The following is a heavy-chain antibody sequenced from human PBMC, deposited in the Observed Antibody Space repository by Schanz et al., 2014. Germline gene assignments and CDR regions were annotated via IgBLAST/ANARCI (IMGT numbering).Heavy chain of an antibody. J-gene: IGHJ4*02. CDR3: ARSEPLPTDDNTAYFLDY. Sequence: VQLVESGGGVVQPGRSLRLSCAASGFTFSNTWMSWIRQPPGKGLEWIGYIHYSGNSNYNPSLKSRVTISLDTSKSHFSLKLTSVTAAATAVYYCARSEPLPTDDNTAYFLDYWGQGTLVTVSS. CDR2: IHYSGNS. CDR1: GFTFSNTW. V-gene: IGHV4-59*01. D-gene: IGHD3-22*01.